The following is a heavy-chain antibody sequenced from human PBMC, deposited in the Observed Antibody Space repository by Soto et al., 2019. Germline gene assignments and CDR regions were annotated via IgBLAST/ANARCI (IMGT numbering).Heavy chain of an antibody. CDR1: GFTFSSYW. CDR3: AREESHFWSGYYKGGFDY. D-gene: IGHD3-3*02. J-gene: IGHJ4*02. CDR2: INSDGSST. V-gene: IGHV3-74*01. Sequence: PGGSLRLSCAASGFTFSSYWMHWVRQAPGKGLVWVSRINSDGSSTSYADSVKGRFTISRDNAKNTLYLQMNSLRAEDTAVYYCAREESHFWSGYYKGGFDYWGQGTLVTVSS.